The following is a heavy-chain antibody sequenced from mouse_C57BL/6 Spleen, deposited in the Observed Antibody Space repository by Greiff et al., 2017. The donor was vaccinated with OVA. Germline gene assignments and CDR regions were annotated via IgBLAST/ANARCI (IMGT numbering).Heavy chain of an antibody. V-gene: IGHV5-17*01. CDR3: ARRGVYYDYESDY. CDR1: GFTFTDYG. D-gene: IGHD2-4*01. Sequence: EVHLVESGGGLVKPGGSLKLSCAASGFTFTDYGMHWVRQAPETGLEWVAYISSGSSTTYYADTVKGRFTISRDNAKNTLFLQMTSLRSEDTARDYCARRGVYYDYESDYWGQGTTLTVSS. CDR2: ISSGSSTT. J-gene: IGHJ2*01.